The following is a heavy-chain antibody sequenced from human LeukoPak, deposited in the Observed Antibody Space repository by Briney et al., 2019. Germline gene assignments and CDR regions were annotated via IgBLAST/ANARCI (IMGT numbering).Heavy chain of an antibody. D-gene: IGHD5-12*01. J-gene: IGHJ3*02. CDR2: ISWNSGSI. Sequence: GRSLRLSCAASGFTFDDYAMHWVRQAPGKGLEWVSGISWNSGSIGYADSVKGRFTISRDNAKNSLYLQMNSLRAGDMALYYCAKAIAQYSSDAFDIWGQGTMVTVSS. CDR3: AKAIAQYSSDAFDI. CDR1: GFTFDDYA. V-gene: IGHV3-9*03.